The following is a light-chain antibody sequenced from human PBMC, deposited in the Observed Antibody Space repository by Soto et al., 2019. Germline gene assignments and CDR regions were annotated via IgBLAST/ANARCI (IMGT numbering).Light chain of an antibody. V-gene: IGKV1-8*01. CDR3: QHYSSYPT. CDR1: QGISSY. CDR2: SAS. J-gene: IGKJ1*01. Sequence: AIRMTQSPSSFSASPGERVTLTCRASQGISSYLVWYQQKPGKAPKLLIYSASAMHSGVTSRCSGSGSGIDFTLTISCLQSEDFSTYYCQHYSSYPTFGQGTKVEIK.